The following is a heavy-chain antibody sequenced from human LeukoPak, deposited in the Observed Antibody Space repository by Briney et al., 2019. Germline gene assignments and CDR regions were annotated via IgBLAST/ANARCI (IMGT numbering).Heavy chain of an antibody. CDR2: INSDGRST. CDR1: GFTFSSYW. CDR3: SRQRSGYYHYDF. V-gene: IGHV3-74*01. D-gene: IGHD3-22*01. J-gene: IGHJ4*02. Sequence: PGGSLRLSCAASGFTFSSYWMHWVRQAPGKGLVWVSRINSDGRSTSYADSVKGRFTISRDNSKNTLHIQMNSVRAEDTALYYCSRQRSGYYHYDFWGPGTPVTVAS.